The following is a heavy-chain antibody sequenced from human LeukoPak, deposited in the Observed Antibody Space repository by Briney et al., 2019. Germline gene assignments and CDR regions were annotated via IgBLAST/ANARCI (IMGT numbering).Heavy chain of an antibody. CDR2: INPNSGGT. CDR1: GYTFTGYY. Sequence: GASVKVSCKASGYTFTGYYMHWVRQAPGQGLEWMGWINPNSGGTNYAQKFQGRVTMTRDTPITTAYMELSRLRSDDTAVYYCARVVAGNWFDPWGQGTLVTVSS. V-gene: IGHV1-2*02. D-gene: IGHD6-19*01. J-gene: IGHJ5*02. CDR3: ARVVAGNWFDP.